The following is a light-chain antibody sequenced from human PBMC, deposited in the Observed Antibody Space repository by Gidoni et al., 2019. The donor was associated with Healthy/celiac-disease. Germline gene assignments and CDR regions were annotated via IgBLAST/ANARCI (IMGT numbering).Light chain of an antibody. V-gene: IGKV3-11*01. CDR1: QSVSSY. J-gene: IGKJ3*01. Sequence: EIGWTQYPATLSLSPGERATLSCRASQSVSSYLAWYQQKPGQAPRLLLYDASTRATGIPARFSGSGSGTDFTLTISSLEPADFAVYYCQQRSNWRFTFXPXTNVDIK. CDR3: QQRSNWRFT. CDR2: DAS.